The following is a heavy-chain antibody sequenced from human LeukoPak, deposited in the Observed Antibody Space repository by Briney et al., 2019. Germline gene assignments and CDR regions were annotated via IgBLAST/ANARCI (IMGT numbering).Heavy chain of an antibody. CDR3: AKSSVVHDYVWGSYQIYYYYYMDV. V-gene: IGHV3-9*01. CDR1: GFTFDDYA. CDR2: ISWNSGSI. D-gene: IGHD3-16*02. Sequence: PGGSLRLSCAASGFTFDDYAMHWVRQAPGKGLEWVSGISWNSGSIGYADSVKGRFTISRDNSKNTLYLQMNSLRAEDTAVYYCAKSSVVHDYVWGSYQIYYYYYMDVWGKGTTVTVSS. J-gene: IGHJ6*03.